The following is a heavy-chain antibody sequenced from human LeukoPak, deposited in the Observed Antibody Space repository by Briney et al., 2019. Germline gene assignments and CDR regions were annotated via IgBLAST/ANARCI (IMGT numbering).Heavy chain of an antibody. V-gene: IGHV1-46*01. CDR2: IKPSGGST. CDR3: ARGIPYCSSTSCYAGYYYYYYMDV. CDR1: GYTFTGYY. Sequence: ASVKVSCKASGYTFTGYYMHWVRQAPGQGLEWMGIIKPSGGSTSYAQKFQGRVTMTRDMSTSTVYMELSSLRSEDTAVYYCARGIPYCSSTSCYAGYYYYYYMDVWGKGTTVTVSS. J-gene: IGHJ6*03. D-gene: IGHD2-2*01.